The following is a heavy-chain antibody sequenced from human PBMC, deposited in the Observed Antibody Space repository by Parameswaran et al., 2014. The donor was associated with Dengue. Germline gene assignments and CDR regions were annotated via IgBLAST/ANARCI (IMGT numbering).Heavy chain of an antibody. Sequence: KWIRHAPGKGVEWVSYISSSSSTIYYADSVKGRFTISRDNAKNSLYLQMNSLRAEDTAVYYCARALTYYYDSSGPGDYWGQGTLVTVSS. J-gene: IGHJ4*02. D-gene: IGHD3-22*01. V-gene: IGHV3-48*04. CDR3: ARALTYYYDSSGPGDY. CDR2: ISSSSSTI.